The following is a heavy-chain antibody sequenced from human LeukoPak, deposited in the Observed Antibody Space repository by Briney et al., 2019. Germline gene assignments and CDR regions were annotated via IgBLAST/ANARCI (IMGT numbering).Heavy chain of an antibody. CDR3: ARDGGY. Sequence: GGSLRLSCAASGFTFSNYGMSWVRQAPGKGLEWISAISGSGGTTYYADSVKGRFTISRDNAKNSLYLQMNSLRAEDTAVYYCARDGGYWGQGTLVTVSS. D-gene: IGHD4-23*01. J-gene: IGHJ4*02. CDR2: ISGSGGTT. V-gene: IGHV3-23*01. CDR1: GFTFSNYG.